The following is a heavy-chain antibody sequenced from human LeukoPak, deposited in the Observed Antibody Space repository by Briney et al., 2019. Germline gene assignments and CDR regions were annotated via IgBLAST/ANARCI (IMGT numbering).Heavy chain of an antibody. CDR1: GFTFSSYG. Sequence: GGSLRLSCAASGFTFSSYGMHWVRQAPGKGLEWVAVISYDGSNKYYADSVKGRFTISRDNSKNTLYLQMNSLRAEDTAVYYCAKGQMVRGSENYYYYYYMDVWSKGTTVTISS. CDR3: AKGQMVRGSENYYYYYYMDV. D-gene: IGHD3-10*01. J-gene: IGHJ6*03. CDR2: ISYDGSNK. V-gene: IGHV3-30*18.